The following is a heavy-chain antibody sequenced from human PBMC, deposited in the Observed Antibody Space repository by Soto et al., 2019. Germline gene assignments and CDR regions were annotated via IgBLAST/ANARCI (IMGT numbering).Heavy chain of an antibody. D-gene: IGHD3-9*01. CDR1: GGSFSGYY. CDR3: ARGYDILTGYQYGMDV. Sequence: SETLSLTCAVYGGSFSGYYWSWIRQPPGKGLEWIGEINHSGSTNYNPSLKSRVTISVDTSKNQFSLKLSSVTAADTAVYYCARGYDILTGYQYGMDVWGQGTTVT. J-gene: IGHJ6*02. V-gene: IGHV4-34*01. CDR2: INHSGST.